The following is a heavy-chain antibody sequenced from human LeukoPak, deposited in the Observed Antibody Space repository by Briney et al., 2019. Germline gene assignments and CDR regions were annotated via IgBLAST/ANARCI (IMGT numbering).Heavy chain of an antibody. D-gene: IGHD3-3*01. V-gene: IGHV3-11*01. CDR3: ARYRLTIFGVVVVVFDI. CDR1: GFTFSDYY. Sequence: GGSLRLSCAASGFTFSDYYMSWIRQAPGKGLEWVSYISSSGTTIYYANSVKGRFTISRDNAKNSLYLQMNSLRAEDTAVYYCARYRLTIFGVVVVVFDIWGQGTMVTVSS. J-gene: IGHJ3*02. CDR2: ISSSGTTI.